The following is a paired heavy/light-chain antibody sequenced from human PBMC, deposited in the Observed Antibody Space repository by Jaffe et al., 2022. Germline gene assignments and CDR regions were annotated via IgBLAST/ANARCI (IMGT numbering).Light chain of an antibody. CDR1: SSDVGGYNY. J-gene: IGLJ1*01. CDR2: DVS. V-gene: IGLV2-14*03. CDR3: SSYTSSSSYV. Sequence: QSALTQPASVSGSPGQSITISCTGTSSDVGGYNYVSWYQQHPGKAPKLMIYDVSNRPSGVSNRFSGSKSGNTASLTISGLQAEDEADYYCSSYTSSSSYVFGTGTKVTVL.
Heavy chain of an antibody. Sequence: QVQLVQSGSELKKPGASVKVSCKASGYTFTSYAMNWVRQAPGQGLEWMGWINTNTGNPTYAQGFTGRFVFSLDTSVSTAYLQISSLKAEDTAVYYCARTQSYDYIWGSYRPDAFDIWGQGTMVTVSS. CDR3: ARTQSYDYIWGSYRPDAFDI. CDR1: GYTFTSYA. D-gene: IGHD3-16*02. V-gene: IGHV7-4-1*02. CDR2: INTNTGNP. J-gene: IGHJ3*02.